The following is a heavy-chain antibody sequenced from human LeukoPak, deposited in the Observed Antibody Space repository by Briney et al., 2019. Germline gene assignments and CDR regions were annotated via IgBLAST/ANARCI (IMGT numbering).Heavy chain of an antibody. D-gene: IGHD6-13*01. J-gene: IGHJ4*02. CDR2: ISSSSSTI. CDR1: GFTFSSYS. V-gene: IGHV3-48*01. CDR3: AKNAATGKAYYDY. Sequence: PGGSLRLSCAASGFTFSSYSMNWVRQAPGKGLEWVSYISSSSSTIYYADSVKGRFTISRDNSKNTLYLQMNSLRAEDTAIYYCAKNAATGKAYYDYWGQGTLLTVSS.